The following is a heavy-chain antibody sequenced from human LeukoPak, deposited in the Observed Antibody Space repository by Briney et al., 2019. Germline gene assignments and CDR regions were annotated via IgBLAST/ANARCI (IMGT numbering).Heavy chain of an antibody. V-gene: IGHV3-30*04. CDR1: GFTFSSYV. Sequence: GGSLRLSCAASGFTFSSYVMHWVRQAPGKGLEWGAIISYDGSNEYYADSVKGRFTISRDNSKNTLYLQMNSLRAEDTAVYYCAKGRGWEASYYYYYMDVWGKGTTVTISS. D-gene: IGHD1-26*01. CDR2: ISYDGSNE. CDR3: AKGRGWEASYYYYYMDV. J-gene: IGHJ6*03.